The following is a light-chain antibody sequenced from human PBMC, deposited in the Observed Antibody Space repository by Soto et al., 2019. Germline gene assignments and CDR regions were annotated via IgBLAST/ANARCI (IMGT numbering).Light chain of an antibody. J-gene: IGLJ3*02. CDR1: NSDVGTYNY. Sequence: QSALTQPRSVSGSPGQSVTISCTGTNSDVGTYNYVSWYQQHPGKAPKLIIYDVTKRPSGVPDRFSGSKSGNTASLTVSGLQADDEADYYCSSFAGNYRWVFGGGTKLTVL. CDR2: DVT. V-gene: IGLV2-11*01. CDR3: SSFAGNYRWV.